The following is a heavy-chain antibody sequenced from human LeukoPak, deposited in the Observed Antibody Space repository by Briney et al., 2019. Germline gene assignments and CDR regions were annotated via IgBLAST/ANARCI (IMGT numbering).Heavy chain of an antibody. Sequence: SETLSLTCAVYGGSFSGYYWSWIRQPPGKGLEWIGEINHSGSTNYNPSLKSRVTISVDTSKNQFSLKLSSVTAADTAVYYCARGSSWVHPRRKFDYWGQGTLVTVSS. CDR1: GGSFSGYY. J-gene: IGHJ4*02. D-gene: IGHD6-13*01. CDR3: ARGSSWVHPRRKFDY. CDR2: INHSGST. V-gene: IGHV4-34*01.